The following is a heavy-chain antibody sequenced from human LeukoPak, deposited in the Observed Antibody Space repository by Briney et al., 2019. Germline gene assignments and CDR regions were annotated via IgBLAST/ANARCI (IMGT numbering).Heavy chain of an antibody. CDR3: AREVNIQADSDAFDI. V-gene: IGHV4-30-4*08. J-gene: IGHJ3*02. CDR2: ISYSGSA. Sequence: SETLSLTCTASGGSFRSRNYLWSWIRQTPGEGLEWIGYISYSGSAYYNPSLKSRVTISIDTSNSQFSLRLRSVTAADTAVYYCAREVNIQADSDAFDIWGPGTTVTVSS. CDR1: GGSFRSRNYL. D-gene: IGHD1/OR15-1a*01.